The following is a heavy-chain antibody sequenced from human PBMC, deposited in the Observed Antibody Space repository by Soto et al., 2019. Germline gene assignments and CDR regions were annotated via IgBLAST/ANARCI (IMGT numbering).Heavy chain of an antibody. V-gene: IGHV3-30*18. CDR2: ISYDGSNK. Sequence: GGSLRLSCAASGFTFSSYGMHWVRQAPGKGLEWVAVISYDGSNKYYADSVKGRFTISRDNSKNTLYLQMNSLRAEDTVVYYCAKAGRSSTSCHFDYWGQGTLVTVSS. J-gene: IGHJ4*02. CDR3: AKAGRSSTSCHFDY. CDR1: GFTFSSYG. D-gene: IGHD2-2*01.